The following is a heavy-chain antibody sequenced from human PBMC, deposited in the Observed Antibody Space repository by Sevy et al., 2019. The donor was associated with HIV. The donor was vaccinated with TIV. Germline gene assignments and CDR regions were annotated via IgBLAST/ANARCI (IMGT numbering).Heavy chain of an antibody. CDR2: IYYSGST. CDR1: GGSISSSSYY. Sequence: SETLSLTCTVSGGSISSSSYYWGWIRQPPGKGLEWIGSIYYSGSTYYNPSLKSRVTISVDTSKNQFSLKLSSVTAADTAVYYCARHGGSAGKMRKVAHYYYYGMDVWGQGTTVTVSS. D-gene: IGHD6-13*01. CDR3: ARHGGSAGKMRKVAHYYYYGMDV. J-gene: IGHJ6*02. V-gene: IGHV4-39*01.